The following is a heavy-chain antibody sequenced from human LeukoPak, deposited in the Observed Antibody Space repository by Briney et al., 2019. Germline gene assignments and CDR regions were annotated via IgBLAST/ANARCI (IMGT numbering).Heavy chain of an antibody. V-gene: IGHV4-30-2*01. Sequence: SQTLSLTCAVSGGSISSGGYSWGWLRQPPGTGLEWIGYIYHSGSTYYNPSLKSRVTISVDRSKNQFSLKLSSVTAADTAVYYCARGGLVVRGTNNWFDPWGRGTLVTVSS. CDR1: GGSISSGGYS. CDR3: ARGGLVVRGTNNWFDP. J-gene: IGHJ5*02. CDR2: IYHSGST. D-gene: IGHD3-10*01.